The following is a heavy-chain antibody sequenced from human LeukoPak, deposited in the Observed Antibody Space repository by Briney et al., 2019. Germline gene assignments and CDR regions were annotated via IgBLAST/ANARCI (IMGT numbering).Heavy chain of an antibody. CDR1: GFTFSSYA. CDR2: ISGSGGST. D-gene: IGHD3-10*01. CDR3: AKDRPGFRGVSDY. J-gene: IGHJ4*02. V-gene: IGHV3-23*01. Sequence: GSLRLSCAASGFTFSSYAISWVRQAPGKGLGGGSAISGSGGSTYYADSVKGRFTISRDNSKNTLYLQMNSLRAEDTAVYYCAKDRPGFRGVSDYRGQGTLVTVSS.